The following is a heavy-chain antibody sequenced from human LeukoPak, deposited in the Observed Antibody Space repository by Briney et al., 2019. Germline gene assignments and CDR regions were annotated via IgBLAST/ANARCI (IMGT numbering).Heavy chain of an antibody. CDR1: GYTFTGYY. V-gene: IGHV1-2*04. CDR2: INPNSGGT. CDR3: VRGIAAADDYYYGMDV. Sequence: ASVKVSCEASGYTFTGYYMHWVRQAPGQGLEWMGWINPNSGGTNYAQKFQGWVTMTRDTSISTAYMELSRLRSDDTAVYYCVRGIAAADDYYYGMDVWGQGTTVTVSS. J-gene: IGHJ6*02. D-gene: IGHD6-13*01.